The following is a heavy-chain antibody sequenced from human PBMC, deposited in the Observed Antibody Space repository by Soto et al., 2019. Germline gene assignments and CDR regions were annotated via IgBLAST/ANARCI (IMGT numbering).Heavy chain of an antibody. D-gene: IGHD6-13*01. J-gene: IGHJ5*02. V-gene: IGHV1-69*13. CDR2: IIPIFGTA. CDR1: GGTFSSYA. CDR3: ARDFRTSDSTSEWFDP. Sequence: ASVKVSCKASGGTFSSYAISWVRQAPGQGLEWMGGIIPIFGTANYAQKFQGRVTITADESTGTAYMELSSLRSEDTAVYYCARDFRTSDSTSEWFDPWGQGTLVTVSS.